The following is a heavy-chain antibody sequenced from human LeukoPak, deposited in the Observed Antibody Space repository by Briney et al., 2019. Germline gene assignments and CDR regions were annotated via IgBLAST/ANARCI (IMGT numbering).Heavy chain of an antibody. CDR2: ISSNGGST. CDR1: GFTFSSYA. V-gene: IGHV3-64*01. D-gene: IGHD6-13*01. Sequence: GGSLRLSCAASGFTFSSYAMHWVRQAPGKGLEYVSAISSNGGSTYYANSVKGRFTISRDNSKNTLYLQMGSLRAEDMAVYYCARGGIADLTIDYWGQGTLVTVSS. J-gene: IGHJ4*02. CDR3: ARGGIADLTIDY.